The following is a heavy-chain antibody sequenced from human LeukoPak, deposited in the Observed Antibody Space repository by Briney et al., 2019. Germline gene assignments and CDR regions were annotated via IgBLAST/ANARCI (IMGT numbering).Heavy chain of an antibody. J-gene: IGHJ4*02. CDR3: ARARGRWYDSSGYYSDFFDY. D-gene: IGHD3-22*01. CDR1: GFIFNNYA. Sequence: GGCLRLSCAASGFIFNNYAMNWIRQAPGKGLEWVSGIRASGLVTYYADSVKGRFTISRDNAKNSLYLQMNSLRAEDTAVYYCARARGRWYDSSGYYSDFFDYWGQGSLVTVSS. V-gene: IGHV3-23*01. CDR2: IRASGLVT.